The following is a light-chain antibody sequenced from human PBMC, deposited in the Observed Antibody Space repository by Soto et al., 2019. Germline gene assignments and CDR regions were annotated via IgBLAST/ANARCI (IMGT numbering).Light chain of an antibody. CDR2: DAS. CDR1: QYIGSA. Sequence: EILLTPSPTTLSVSTGARATLSCRASQYIGSAVAWYHQRSGQAPRLLIFDASVRVPTTPARFSGSVSGTEFTLTISSLESEDFAVYFCQQYGDRPRTFGQGPNVDIK. J-gene: IGKJ1*01. V-gene: IGKV3-15*01. CDR3: QQYGDRPRT.